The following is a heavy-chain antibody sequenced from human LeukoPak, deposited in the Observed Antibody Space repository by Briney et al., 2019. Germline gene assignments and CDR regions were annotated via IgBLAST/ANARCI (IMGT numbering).Heavy chain of an antibody. J-gene: IGHJ6*03. D-gene: IGHD4-17*01. Sequence: SETLSLTCTVSGGSISSGSYYWSWIRQPAGKGLEWIGRIYTSGSTNYNPSLESRVTISVDTSKNQFSLKLSSVTAADTAVYYCARVRIYGDLYYYYYMDVWGKGTTVTISS. V-gene: IGHV4-61*02. CDR1: GGSISSGSYY. CDR3: ARVRIYGDLYYYYYMDV. CDR2: IYTSGST.